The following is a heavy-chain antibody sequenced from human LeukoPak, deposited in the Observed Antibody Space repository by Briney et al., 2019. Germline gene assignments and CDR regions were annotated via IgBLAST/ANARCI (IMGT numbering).Heavy chain of an antibody. Sequence: GGSLRLSCAASGFTVSSSYMSWVRQAPGKGLEWVSVTYSGGSTYYADSVKGRFTISRDSSKNTLYLQMDSLRAEDTAVYYCARERCSGGNCYRGGFDPWGQGTLVTVSS. V-gene: IGHV3-53*01. CDR3: ARERCSGGNCYRGGFDP. D-gene: IGHD2-15*01. J-gene: IGHJ5*02. CDR1: GFTVSSSY. CDR2: TYSGGST.